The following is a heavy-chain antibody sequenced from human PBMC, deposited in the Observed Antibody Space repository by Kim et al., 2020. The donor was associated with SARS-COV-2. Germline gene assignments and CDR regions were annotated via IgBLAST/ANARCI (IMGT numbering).Heavy chain of an antibody. CDR3: TRDRRGSADF. V-gene: IGHV3-72*01. J-gene: IGHJ4*02. Sequence: TTEYAASVKGRFTISRDESENSLSLQMNSLIIEDTAVYYCTRDRRGSADFWGQGTLVTVSS. CDR2: TT. D-gene: IGHD3-10*01.